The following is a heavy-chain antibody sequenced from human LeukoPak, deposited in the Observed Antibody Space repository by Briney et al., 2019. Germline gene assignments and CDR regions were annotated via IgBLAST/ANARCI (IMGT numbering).Heavy chain of an antibody. CDR2: ISAYNGNT. Sequence: GASVKVSCKASGYTFTSYGISWVRQAPGQGLEWMGWISAYNGNTNYAQKLQGRVTMTTDTSTSTAYMELRSLKSDDTAVYYCARGRIVGAPGYYFDYWGQGTLVTVSS. J-gene: IGHJ4*02. V-gene: IGHV1-18*01. CDR3: ARGRIVGAPGYYFDY. CDR1: GYTFTSYG. D-gene: IGHD1-26*01.